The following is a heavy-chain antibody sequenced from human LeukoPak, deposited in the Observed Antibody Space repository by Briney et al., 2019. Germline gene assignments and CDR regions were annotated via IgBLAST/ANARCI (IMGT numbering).Heavy chain of an antibody. CDR2: INPNSGGT. CDR3: ARDLDGYSSSYT. D-gene: IGHD6-6*01. Sequence: ASVKVSCKASGYTFTCYYMHWVRQAPGQGLEWMGWINPNSGGTNYAQKFQGRVTMTRNTSISTAYMELSRLRSDDTAVYYCARDLDGYSSSYTWGQGTLVTVSS. J-gene: IGHJ5*02. CDR1: GYTFTCYY. V-gene: IGHV1-2*02.